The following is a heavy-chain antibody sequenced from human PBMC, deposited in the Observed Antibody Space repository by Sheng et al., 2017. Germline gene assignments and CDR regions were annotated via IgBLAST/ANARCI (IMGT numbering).Heavy chain of an antibody. V-gene: IGHV4-38-2*02. CDR1: GYSISSDC. Sequence: QVQLQESGPGLVKPSETLSLSCTVTGYSISSDCWGWIRQPPGEGLEWIGSICHGGTTYYKPSLRSRVTISIDTSKNQFSLKVTSLTAADTAVYHCVRGASDVAVVPGANWGQGILVTVSS. CDR2: ICHGGTT. J-gene: IGHJ4*02. CDR3: VRGASDVAVVPGAN. D-gene: IGHD2-15*01.